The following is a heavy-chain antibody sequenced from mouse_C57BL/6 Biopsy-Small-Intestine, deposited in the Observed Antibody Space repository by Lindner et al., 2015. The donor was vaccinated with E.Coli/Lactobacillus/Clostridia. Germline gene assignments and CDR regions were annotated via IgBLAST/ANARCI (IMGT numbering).Heavy chain of an antibody. J-gene: IGHJ4*01. CDR3: ARQGHGNYGSMDY. V-gene: IGHV5-6*01. D-gene: IGHD2-1*01. CDR1: GFTFSSYG. CDR2: ISSGGTYT. Sequence: VQLQESGGDLVKPGGSLKLSCAASGFTFSSYGMSWVRQGPDTRLEWVATISSGGTYTYYQDRVKGRFTISRDNANNTLYLQMSSLRSEDTAMFYCARQGHGNYGSMDYWGQGTSVTVSS.